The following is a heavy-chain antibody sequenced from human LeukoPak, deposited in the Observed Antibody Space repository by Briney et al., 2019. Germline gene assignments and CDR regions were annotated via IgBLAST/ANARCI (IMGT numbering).Heavy chain of an antibody. Sequence: PGGSLRLSYAASAFTVSSYGMHWVRQSPGKGLEWVAVIWYDGSNKYYADSVKGRFTISRDNSKNALYLQMNSLRAKDTAVYYCAKDFAWELPTYYFDYWGQGTLVTVSS. V-gene: IGHV3-33*06. J-gene: IGHJ4*02. CDR2: IWYDGSNK. CDR3: AKDFAWELPTYYFDY. CDR1: AFTVSSYG. D-gene: IGHD1-26*01.